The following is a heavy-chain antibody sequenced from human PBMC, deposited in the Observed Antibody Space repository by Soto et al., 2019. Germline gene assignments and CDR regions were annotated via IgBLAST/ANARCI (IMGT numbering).Heavy chain of an antibody. D-gene: IGHD3-10*01. Sequence: QVQLVQSGAEVKKPGSSVKVSCKASGGTFSSYAISWVRQAPGQGLEWMGGIIPIFGTANYAQKFQGRVTITADKSTSTAYMEQSSLRSEDMAVYYCATLWFGEQIYGMDVWGQGTTVTVSS. V-gene: IGHV1-69*06. CDR1: GGTFSSYA. J-gene: IGHJ6*02. CDR2: IIPIFGTA. CDR3: ATLWFGEQIYGMDV.